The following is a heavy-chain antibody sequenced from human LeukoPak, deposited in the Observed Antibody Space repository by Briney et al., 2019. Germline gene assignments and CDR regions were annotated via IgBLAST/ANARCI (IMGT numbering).Heavy chain of an antibody. CDR3: ATTWRFAEPPTY. CDR1: GYSITSGYY. CDR2: MFHSGTT. D-gene: IGHD1-26*01. J-gene: IGHJ4*02. V-gene: IGHV4-38-2*01. Sequence: SETLSLTCAVSGYSITSGYYWGWIRQSPGKGLESIASMFHSGTTYYNPSLQSRVTISLDTSKNQFSLKLTSVTAADTGVYYCATTWRFAEPPTYWGQGILVTVSS.